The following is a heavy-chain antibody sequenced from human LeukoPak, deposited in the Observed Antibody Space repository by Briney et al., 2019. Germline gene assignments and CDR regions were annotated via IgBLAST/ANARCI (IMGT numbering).Heavy chain of an antibody. Sequence: ASVKVSCKASGYTFTGYYMHWVRQAPGQGLEWMGWINPNSGGTNCAQKFQGRVTMTRDTSISTAHMELSRLRSDDTAVYYCARVVGAELFWFDPWGQGTLVTVSS. CDR1: GYTFTGYY. CDR3: ARVVGAELFWFDP. D-gene: IGHD1-26*01. V-gene: IGHV1-2*02. CDR2: INPNSGGT. J-gene: IGHJ5*02.